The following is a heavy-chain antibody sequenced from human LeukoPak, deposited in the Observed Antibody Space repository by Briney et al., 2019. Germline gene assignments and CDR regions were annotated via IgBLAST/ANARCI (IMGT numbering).Heavy chain of an antibody. CDR2: MYYSGRT. J-gene: IGHJ5*02. V-gene: IGHV4-59*08. CDR1: GGSISNFY. CDR3: ARQLSRDRWFDP. Sequence: SETLSLTCTVSGGSISNFYWNWIRQPPGKGLEWIGYMYYSGRTSYNPTLKGRVTLSVDTSKNQFSLNLSSVTAADTAVYYCARQLSRDRWFDPWGQGTLVTVSS. D-gene: IGHD5-24*01.